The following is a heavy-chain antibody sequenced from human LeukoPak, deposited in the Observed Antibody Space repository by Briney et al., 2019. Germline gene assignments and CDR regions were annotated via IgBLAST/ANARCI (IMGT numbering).Heavy chain of an antibody. CDR2: IYPGDSDT. J-gene: IGHJ3*02. CDR3: ASPGGGDSFDGFDI. CDR1: GYNITSHW. V-gene: IGHV5-51*01. D-gene: IGHD2-21*02. Sequence: GESLKIPCQASGYNITSHWIAWVRQIPGKRPEWMGIIYPGDSDTRYSPSFQGQVVISVDKSSNVAYLQWTTLKAADTAMYYCASPGGGDSFDGFDIWGQGTMVVVSS.